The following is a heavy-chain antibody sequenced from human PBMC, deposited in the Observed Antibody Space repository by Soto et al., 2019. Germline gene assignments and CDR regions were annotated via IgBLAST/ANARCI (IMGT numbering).Heavy chain of an antibody. CDR1: GGSISSGDYY. Sequence: PSETLSLTCTVSGGSISSGDYYWSWIRQPPGKGLEWIGYIYYSGSTYYNPSLKSRVTISVDTSKNQFSLKLSSVTAADTAVYYCARVNYYDSSGYYLGAFDIWGQGTMVT. V-gene: IGHV4-30-4*01. D-gene: IGHD3-22*01. CDR2: IYYSGST. J-gene: IGHJ3*02. CDR3: ARVNYYDSSGYYLGAFDI.